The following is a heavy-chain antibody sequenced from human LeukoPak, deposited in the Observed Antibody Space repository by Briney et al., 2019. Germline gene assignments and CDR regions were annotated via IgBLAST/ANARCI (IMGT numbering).Heavy chain of an antibody. Sequence: GGSLRLSCAASEFTYRNYVIHWVRQAPGKGLEWVAVTSSDLNVKLYADSVKGRFTISRDNSRSTLYLQMNSLRPEDTAIYYCAREGYYGSGSPPSLYFDYWGQGILVTVSS. CDR1: EFTYRNYV. CDR2: TSSDLNVK. CDR3: AREGYYGSGSPPSLYFDY. V-gene: IGHV3-30-3*01. D-gene: IGHD3-10*01. J-gene: IGHJ4*02.